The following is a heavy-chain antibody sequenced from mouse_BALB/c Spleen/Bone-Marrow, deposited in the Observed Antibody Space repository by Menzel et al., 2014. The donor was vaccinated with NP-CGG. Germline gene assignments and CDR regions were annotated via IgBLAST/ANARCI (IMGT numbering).Heavy chain of an antibody. Sequence: VQGVESGAELVKPGASVKLSCKASGYTFTSYYMYWVKQRPGQGLEWIGEINHSNGYTNFNEKFKSKATLTVDKSSSTAYMQLSSLTSEDSAVYYCTREGAYWGQGTLVTVSA. CDR1: GYTFTSYY. CDR3: TREGAY. V-gene: IGHV1S81*02. CDR2: INHSNGYT. J-gene: IGHJ3*01.